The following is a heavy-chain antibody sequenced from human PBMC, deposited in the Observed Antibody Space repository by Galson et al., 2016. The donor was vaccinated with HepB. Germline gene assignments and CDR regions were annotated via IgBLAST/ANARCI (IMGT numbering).Heavy chain of an antibody. D-gene: IGHD4-17*01. CDR1: GGSISSSAY. CDR2: IHYSGSI. Sequence: ETLSLPCSVSGGSISSSAYWGWIRQPPGKGLEWIANIHYSGSIDYKSSPKSRVTISLDKCKNQFSLKLNSVTAADTAFYYCARPRDYGFYNWGQGTLVTGYS. CDR3: ARPRDYGFYN. J-gene: IGHJ4*02. V-gene: IGHV4-39*01.